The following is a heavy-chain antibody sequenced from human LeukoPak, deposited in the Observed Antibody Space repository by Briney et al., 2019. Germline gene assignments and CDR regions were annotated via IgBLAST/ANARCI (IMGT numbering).Heavy chain of an antibody. CDR1: GFTFSSYS. CDR2: ISSSSSTI. D-gene: IGHD3-10*01. J-gene: IGHJ4*02. V-gene: IGHV3-48*04. Sequence: GGSLRLSCAASGFTFSSYSMNWVRQAPGKGLEWVSYISSSSSTIYYADSVKGRFTISRDNAKNSLYLQMNSLRAEDTAVYYCARPSGSGSYRPYDYWGQGTLVTVSS. CDR3: ARPSGSGSYRPYDY.